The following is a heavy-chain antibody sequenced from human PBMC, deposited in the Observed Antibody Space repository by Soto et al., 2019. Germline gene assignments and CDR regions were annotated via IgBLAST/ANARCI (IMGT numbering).Heavy chain of an antibody. J-gene: IGHJ4*02. CDR2: ISSNSDTI. CDR3: AKDMKWGGMTTIHYFDS. Sequence: EVQLVESGGGLVQPGRSLRLSCVASGFTADDYAMHWVRQAPGKGLEWVSGISSNSDTIDYADSVKGRFTISRDNAXNXXVLKMNSLRPEDTALYYCAKDMKWGGMTTIHYFDSWGQGTLVTVSS. D-gene: IGHD4-17*01. V-gene: IGHV3-9*02. CDR1: GFTADDYA.